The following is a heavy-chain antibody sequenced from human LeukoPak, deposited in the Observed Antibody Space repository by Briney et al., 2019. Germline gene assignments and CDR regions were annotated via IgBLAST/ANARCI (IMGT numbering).Heavy chain of an antibody. J-gene: IGHJ4*02. Sequence: GGSLRLSCAASGFTFSGFWMSWVRQSPGKGLEWVANIKQDGSKKEYVDSVRGRFTISRDNAKNSLYLQMDSLRADDTAMYYCAREGWGGFDYWGQGTLVTVSS. CDR3: AREGWGGFDY. CDR2: IKQDGSKK. V-gene: IGHV3-7*01. D-gene: IGHD3-16*01. CDR1: GFTFSGFW.